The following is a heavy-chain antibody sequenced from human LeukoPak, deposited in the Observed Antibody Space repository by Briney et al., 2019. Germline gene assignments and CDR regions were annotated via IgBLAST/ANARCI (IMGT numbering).Heavy chain of an antibody. CDR3: AKERRHGMYYYDSSGYSDAFDI. J-gene: IGHJ3*02. V-gene: IGHV3-30*18. CDR1: GFTFSSYG. Sequence: SGGSLRLSCAASGFTFSSYGMHWVRQAPGKGLEWVAVISYDGSNKYYADSVKGRFTISRDNSKNTLYLQMNSLRAEDTAVYYCAKERRHGMYYYDSSGYSDAFDIWGQGTMVTVSS. CDR2: ISYDGSNK. D-gene: IGHD3-22*01.